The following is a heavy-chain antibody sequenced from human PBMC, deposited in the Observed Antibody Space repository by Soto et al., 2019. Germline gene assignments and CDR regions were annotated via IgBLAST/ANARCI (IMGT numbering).Heavy chain of an antibody. J-gene: IGHJ5*02. CDR1: GFTASSNY. D-gene: IGHD4-17*01. CDR3: AREGLAYGDPRGRGFDP. CDR2: IYSGGST. V-gene: IGHV3-53*01. Sequence: PGGSLRLSCAASGFTASSNYMSWVRQAPGKGLEWVSVIYSGGSTYYADSVKGRFTISRDNSKNTLYLQMNSLRAEDTAVYYCAREGLAYGDPRGRGFDPWGQGTLVTVSS.